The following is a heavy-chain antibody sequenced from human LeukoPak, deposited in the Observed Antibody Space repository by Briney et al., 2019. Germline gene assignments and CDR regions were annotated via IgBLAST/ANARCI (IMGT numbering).Heavy chain of an antibody. CDR1: GYTFTGYY. Sequence: GASVKVSCKASGYTFTGYYMHWVRQAPGQGLEWMGWINPNSGGTNYAQKFQGRVTMTRDTSTSTVYMELSSLRSEDTAVYYCAREDCSGGSCYFRYFDYWGQGTLVTVSS. D-gene: IGHD2-15*01. V-gene: IGHV1-2*02. CDR3: AREDCSGGSCYFRYFDY. J-gene: IGHJ4*02. CDR2: INPNSGGT.